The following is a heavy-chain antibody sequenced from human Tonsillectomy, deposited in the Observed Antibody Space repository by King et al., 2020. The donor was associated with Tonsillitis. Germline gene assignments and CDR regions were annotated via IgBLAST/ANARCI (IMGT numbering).Heavy chain of an antibody. D-gene: IGHD3-3*01. Sequence: LQLQESGPGLVKPSETLSLTCTVSVGSVSGGSYYWSWVRQPPGKGLEWMGNIYYSRSTNDNPSLKSRVTISVDTPKNQFSLEMSSVTAADTAVYYCAKEGGDFWSGYYFDYWGQGILVTVSP. CDR3: AKEGGDFWSGYYFDY. V-gene: IGHV4-61*01. CDR2: IYYSRST. CDR1: VGSVSGGSYY. J-gene: IGHJ4*02.